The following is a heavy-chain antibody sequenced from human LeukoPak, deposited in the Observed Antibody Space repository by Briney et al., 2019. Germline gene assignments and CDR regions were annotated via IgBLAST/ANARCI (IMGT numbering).Heavy chain of an antibody. J-gene: IGHJ4*02. Sequence: SETLSLTCAVYGGSFSGYYWSWIRQPPGKGLEWIGEINHSGSTNYNPSLKSRVTISVDTSKNQFSLKLSSVTAADTAVYYCARGYCSGGSCYSYFDYWGQGTLATVSS. V-gene: IGHV4-34*01. D-gene: IGHD2-15*01. CDR2: INHSGST. CDR3: ARGYCSGGSCYSYFDY. CDR1: GGSFSGYY.